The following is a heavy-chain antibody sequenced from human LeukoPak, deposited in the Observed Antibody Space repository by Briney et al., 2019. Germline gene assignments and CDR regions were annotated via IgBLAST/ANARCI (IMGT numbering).Heavy chain of an antibody. V-gene: IGHV3-9*01. CDR3: AKASVGVGDTWFDP. CDR2: ISWNSGSI. D-gene: IGHD2-21*01. Sequence: GRSLRLSCAASGFTFDDYAMHWVRQAPGKGLEWVSGISWNSGSIGYADSVKGRFTISRDNAKNSLCLQMNSLRPEDTALYYCAKASVGVGDTWFDPWGQGTLVTVSS. J-gene: IGHJ5*02. CDR1: GFTFDDYA.